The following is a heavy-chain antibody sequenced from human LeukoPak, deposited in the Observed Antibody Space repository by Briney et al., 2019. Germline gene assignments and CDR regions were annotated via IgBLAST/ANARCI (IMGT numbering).Heavy chain of an antibody. D-gene: IGHD2-2*01. V-gene: IGHV3-30*03. CDR3: ARDSTVSVPSLDY. J-gene: IGHJ4*02. CDR2: ISYDGSNK. Sequence: GGSLRLSCAASGFTFSSYWMHWVRQAPGKGLEWVAVISYDGSNKYYADSVKGRFTISRDNSKNTLYLQMNSLRAEDTAVYYCARDSTVSVPSLDYWGQGTLVTVSS. CDR1: GFTFSSYW.